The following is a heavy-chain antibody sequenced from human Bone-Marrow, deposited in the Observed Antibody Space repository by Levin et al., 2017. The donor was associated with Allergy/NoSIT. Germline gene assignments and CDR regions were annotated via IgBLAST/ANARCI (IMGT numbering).Heavy chain of an antibody. V-gene: IGHV3-30*18. CDR1: GFTFSSYG. CDR2: ISYDGSNK. CDR3: AKDRGGDYGDLLYYFDY. Sequence: GGSLRLSCAASGFTFSSYGMHWVRQAPGKGLEWVAVISYDGSNKYYADSVKGRFTISRDNSKNTLYLQMNSLRAEDTAVYYCAKDRGGDYGDLLYYFDYWGQGTLVTVSS. D-gene: IGHD4-17*01. J-gene: IGHJ4*02.